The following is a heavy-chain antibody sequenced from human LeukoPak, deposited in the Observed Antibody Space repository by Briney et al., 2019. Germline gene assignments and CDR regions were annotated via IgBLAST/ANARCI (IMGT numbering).Heavy chain of an antibody. J-gene: IGHJ5*02. CDR1: GFTFSTYA. V-gene: IGHV3-7*01. Sequence: PGGSLRLSCAASGFTFSTYAMSWVRQAPGKGLEWVANIKQDGSEKYYVDSVKGRFTISRDNAKNSLYLQMNSLRAEDTAVYYCARVGILAAAGTGWFDPWGQGTLVTVSS. D-gene: IGHD6-13*01. CDR2: IKQDGSEK. CDR3: ARVGILAAAGTGWFDP.